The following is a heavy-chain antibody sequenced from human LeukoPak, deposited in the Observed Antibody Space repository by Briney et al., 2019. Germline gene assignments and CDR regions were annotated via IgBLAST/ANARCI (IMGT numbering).Heavy chain of an antibody. CDR1: GFTVSSNY. CDR3: ARRTMPHAFDI. D-gene: IGHD2-2*01. CDR2: IYSGGST. Sequence: PGGSLRLSCAVSGFTVSSNYMSWVHQAPGKGLEWVAIIYSGGSTYYADSVKGRFTFSRDNSNNTLYLQMNSLRAEDTAMYYCARRTMPHAFDIWGQGTMVTVSS. J-gene: IGHJ3*02. V-gene: IGHV3-53*01.